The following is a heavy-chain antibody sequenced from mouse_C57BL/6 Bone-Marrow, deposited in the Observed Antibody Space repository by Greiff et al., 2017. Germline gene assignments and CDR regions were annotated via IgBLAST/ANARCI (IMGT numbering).Heavy chain of an antibody. CDR3: ASTTVVAAYYFDY. Sequence: LQQSGPELVKPGASVKISCKASGYAFSSSWMNWVKQRPGKGLEWIGRIYPGDGDTNYNGKFKGKATLTADKSSSTAYMQLSSLTSEDSAVYFCASTTVVAAYYFDYWGQGTTLTVSS. V-gene: IGHV1-82*01. D-gene: IGHD1-1*01. J-gene: IGHJ2*01. CDR1: GYAFSSSW. CDR2: IYPGDGDT.